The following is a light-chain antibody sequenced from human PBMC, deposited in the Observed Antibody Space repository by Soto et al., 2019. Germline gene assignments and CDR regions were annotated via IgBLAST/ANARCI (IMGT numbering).Light chain of an antibody. CDR3: QQYKDYVYT. Sequence: AIQMTQSPSSLPASVGDRVTITCLASQGISSYLALYQQKPGKAPKLLISDVSTLERGVPSRFSGSGSATEFTLTISGLQPDDFATYYCQQYKDYVYTFGQGTKVDIK. CDR2: DVS. J-gene: IGKJ2*01. V-gene: IGKV1D-13*01. CDR1: QGISSY.